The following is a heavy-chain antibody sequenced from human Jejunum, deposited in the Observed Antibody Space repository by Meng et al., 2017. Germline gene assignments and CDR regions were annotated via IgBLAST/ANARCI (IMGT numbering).Heavy chain of an antibody. Sequence: SLKISCAASGFTFGDSAMHWVRQGPGEGLEWVSGLTWNSGSIAYADSVRGRVTISRDNAKNSLYLQMKSLRPEDTALYYCAKGRHPGGRYFDYWGQGTQVTVSS. V-gene: IGHV3-9*01. J-gene: IGHJ4*02. D-gene: IGHD3-16*01. CDR3: AKGRHPGGRYFDY. CDR2: LTWNSGSI. CDR1: GFTFGDSA.